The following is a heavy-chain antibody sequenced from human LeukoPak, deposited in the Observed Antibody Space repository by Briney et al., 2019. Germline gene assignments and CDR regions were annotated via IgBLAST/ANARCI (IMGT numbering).Heavy chain of an antibody. J-gene: IGHJ4*02. CDR1: GGSIGSYY. D-gene: IGHD1-26*01. CDR3: SRVRSGSYYFDY. V-gene: IGHV4-4*07. Sequence: SETLSLTCSVSGGSIGSYYWSWIRQPAGKGLEGIVRIYSSGITNYNPSLTSRVTMSVDTSKNQFSLKLNPVTASHTAFYFCSRVRSGSYYFDYWGQGTLVTVSS. CDR2: IYSSGIT.